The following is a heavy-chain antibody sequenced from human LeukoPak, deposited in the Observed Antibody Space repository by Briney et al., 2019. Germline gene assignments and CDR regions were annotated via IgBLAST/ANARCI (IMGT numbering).Heavy chain of an antibody. CDR2: ISGSGGST. CDR1: GFTFSSYA. V-gene: IGHV3-23*01. CDR3: AKDRGYMDSRLGFDY. D-gene: IGHD3-10*01. J-gene: IGHJ4*02. Sequence: GGSLRLSCAASGFTFSSYAMSWVCQAPGKGLEWVSAISGSGGSTYYADSVKGRFTISRDNSKNTLYLQMNSLRAEDTAVYYCAKDRGYMDSRLGFDYWGQGTLVTLSS.